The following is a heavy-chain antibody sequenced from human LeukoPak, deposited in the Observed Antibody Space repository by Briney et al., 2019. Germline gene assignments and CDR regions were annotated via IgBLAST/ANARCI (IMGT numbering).Heavy chain of an antibody. J-gene: IGHJ4*02. V-gene: IGHV2-5*01. CDR1: GFSLSTSGVG. Sequence: ESGPTLVKPTQTLTLTCTFSGFSLSTSGVGVGWIRQPPGKALEWLALIYWNDDKRYSPSLKSRLTITKDTSKNQVVLTMTNMDPVDTATYYCAHSTGTESIAAAGTGLSHLRWLPYYFDYWGQGTLVTVSS. D-gene: IGHD6-13*01. CDR2: IYWNDDK. CDR3: AHSTGTESIAAAGTGLSHLRWLPYYFDY.